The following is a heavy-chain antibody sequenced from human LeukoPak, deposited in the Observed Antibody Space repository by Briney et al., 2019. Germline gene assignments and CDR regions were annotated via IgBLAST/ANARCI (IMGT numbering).Heavy chain of an antibody. Sequence: GRSLRPSCAASGFTFDDYAMHWVRQAPGKGLEWVSGISWNSGSIGYADSVKGRFTISRDNAKNSMYLQMNSLRAEDTAVYYCARVLPVASRDYWGQGTLVTVSS. CDR1: GFTFDDYA. V-gene: IGHV3-9*01. J-gene: IGHJ4*02. CDR3: ARVLPVASRDY. D-gene: IGHD2-2*01. CDR2: ISWNSGSI.